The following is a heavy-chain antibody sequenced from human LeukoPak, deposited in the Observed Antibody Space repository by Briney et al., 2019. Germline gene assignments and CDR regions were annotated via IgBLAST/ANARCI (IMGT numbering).Heavy chain of an antibody. D-gene: IGHD3-10*01. CDR3: ASGMLWFGESRDY. Sequence: GASVKVSCKASGYTFSSNHIHWVRQAPGQGLEWMGIINPSGGSATHAQKFQGRVTMTRNTSISTAYMELSSLRSEDTAVYYCASGMLWFGESRDYWGQGTLVTVSS. CDR1: GYTFSSNH. CDR2: INPSGGSA. J-gene: IGHJ4*02. V-gene: IGHV1-46*01.